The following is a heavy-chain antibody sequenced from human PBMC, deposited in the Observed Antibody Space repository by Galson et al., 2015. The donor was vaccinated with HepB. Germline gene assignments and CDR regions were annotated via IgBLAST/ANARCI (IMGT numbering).Heavy chain of an antibody. Sequence: SLRLSCAASGFTFSSYSMNWVRQAPGKGLEWVSSISSSSSYIYYADSVKGRFTISRDNAKNSLYLQMNSLRAEDTAVYYCARESGYSSQSVYWGQGTLVTVSS. CDR3: ARESGYSSQSVY. CDR1: GFTFSSYS. J-gene: IGHJ4*02. D-gene: IGHD6-19*01. CDR2: ISSSSSYI. V-gene: IGHV3-21*01.